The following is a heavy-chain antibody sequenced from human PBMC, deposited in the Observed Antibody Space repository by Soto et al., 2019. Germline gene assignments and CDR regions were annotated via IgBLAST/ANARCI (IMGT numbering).Heavy chain of an antibody. CDR1: GGSIISYY. J-gene: IGHJ5*02. V-gene: IGHV4-59*12. CDR2: IYDSGST. D-gene: IGHD3-10*01. CDR3: ARDYYGSGSYYTNWFDP. Sequence: PSETLSLTCTVSGGSIISYYWSWIRQPPGKGLEWIGYIYDSGSTSYNPSLKSRVTISVDTSKNQFSLKLSSVTAADTAVYYCARDYYGSGSYYTNWFDPWGQGTLVNVSS.